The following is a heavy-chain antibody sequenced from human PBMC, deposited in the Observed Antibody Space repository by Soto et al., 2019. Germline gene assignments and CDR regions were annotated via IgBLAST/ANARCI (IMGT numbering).Heavy chain of an antibody. CDR2: IYYSGST. V-gene: IGHV4-59*01. D-gene: IGHD6-19*01. J-gene: IGHJ4*02. Sequence: SETLSLTCTVSGGSISSYYWGWIRQPPGKGLEWIGYIYYSGSTNYNPSLKSRVTISVDTSKNQFSLKLSSVTAADTAVYYCAMAGRVAGTYYFDYWGQGTLVTVSS. CDR3: AMAGRVAGTYYFDY. CDR1: GGSISSYY.